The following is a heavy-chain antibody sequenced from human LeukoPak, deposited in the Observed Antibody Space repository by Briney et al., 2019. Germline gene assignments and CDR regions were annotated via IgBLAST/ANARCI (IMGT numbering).Heavy chain of an antibody. V-gene: IGHV4-59*01. Sequence: PSETLSLTCTVSGASIIDNYWTWIRQPPGKGLEWIGYVYHTGTTNYSPALKSRVTIVMDKSNNQFSLKLRSVTAADTAVYYCARAGITMVRGAASYYYYMDVWGKGTTVTISS. D-gene: IGHD3-10*01. CDR2: VYHTGTT. CDR3: ARAGITMVRGAASYYYYMDV. J-gene: IGHJ6*03. CDR1: GASIIDNY.